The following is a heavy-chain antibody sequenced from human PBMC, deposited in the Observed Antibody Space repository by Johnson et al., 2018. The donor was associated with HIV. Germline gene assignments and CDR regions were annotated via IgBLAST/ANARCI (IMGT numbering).Heavy chain of an antibody. D-gene: IGHD1-1*01. CDR1: GFTFSDYY. Sequence: HVQLVESGGGLVKPGGSLRLSCAASGFTFSDYYMSWIRQAPGKGLEWVSYISGSGSTIYYADSVKGRFTISRDHAKNTLYLQMNSRRAEDTAVYYCANDDDPPDAFDIWGQGTMVTVSS. CDR2: ISGSGSTI. CDR3: ANDDDPPDAFDI. J-gene: IGHJ3*02. V-gene: IGHV3-11*04.